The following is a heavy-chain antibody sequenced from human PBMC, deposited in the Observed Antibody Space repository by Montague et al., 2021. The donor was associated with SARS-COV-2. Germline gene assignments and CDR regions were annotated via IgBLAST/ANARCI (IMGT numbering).Heavy chain of an antibody. D-gene: IGHD3-22*01. CDR2: IFRSGGS. CDR3: VRGGNMTVFVFDY. V-gene: IGHV4-4*02. J-gene: IGHJ4*02. Sequence: SETLSLTCTVSGDSISNSNWWTWVLQSPGRGLEWIGEIFRSGGSNYNPSLKSRVIMSVDMSRNQFSLMLSNLTAADTAIYYCVRGGNMTVFVFDYWGQGTLVTVSS. CDR1: GDSISNSNW.